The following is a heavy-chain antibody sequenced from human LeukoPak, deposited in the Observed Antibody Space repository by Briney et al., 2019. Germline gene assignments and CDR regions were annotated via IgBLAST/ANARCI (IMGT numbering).Heavy chain of an antibody. J-gene: IGHJ4*02. CDR3: AGLVGRYSSGLYYYYFDY. D-gene: IGHD3-22*01. V-gene: IGHV3-23*01. Sequence: GGSLRLSCAASGFTFSNYVMSWVRRAPGKGLEWVSSISGGGARTYYADSVKGRFTISRDNSENTLYLQMNSLRAEDTAVYYCAGLVGRYSSGLYYYYFDYWGQGTLVTVSS. CDR1: GFTFSNYV. CDR2: ISGGGART.